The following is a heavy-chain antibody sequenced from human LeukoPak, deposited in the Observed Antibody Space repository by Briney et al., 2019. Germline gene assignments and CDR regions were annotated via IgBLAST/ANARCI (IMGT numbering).Heavy chain of an antibody. CDR3: ARVGDHYHWYLDL. D-gene: IGHD3-10*01. CDR2: LYSGGTT. CDR1: GFDVGANY. Sequence: GGSLRLSCEGSGFDVGANYMNWVRQAPGKGLEWVSILYSGGTTYYADSVKGRFTVSRESSKNTLLLHMTSLRAEDTAVYYCARVGDHYHWYLDLWGRGTLVTACS. J-gene: IGHJ2*01. V-gene: IGHV3-53*01.